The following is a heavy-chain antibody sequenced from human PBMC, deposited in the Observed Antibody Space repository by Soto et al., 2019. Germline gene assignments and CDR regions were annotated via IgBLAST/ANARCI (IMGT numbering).Heavy chain of an antibody. J-gene: IGHJ4*02. Sequence: PGGSLRLSCAASGFAFRSFTMDWVRHAPGKGLEWVASISFSGTNIHYAGSVKGRFTISRDNAKNSVALEMNTLGAEDTAVYYCARGNFGSGTTFDYWGQGTLVTV. CDR1: GFAFRSFT. V-gene: IGHV3-21*06. CDR3: ARGNFGSGTTFDY. D-gene: IGHD3-10*01. CDR2: ISFSGTNI.